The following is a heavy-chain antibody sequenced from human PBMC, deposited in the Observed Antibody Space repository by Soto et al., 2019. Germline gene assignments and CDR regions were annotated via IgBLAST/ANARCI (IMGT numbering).Heavy chain of an antibody. CDR1: GFTFSSYW. D-gene: IGHD3-3*01. Sequence: GGSLRLSCAASGFTFSSYWMHWVRQAPGKGLVWVSRINSDGSSTSYADSVKGRFTISRDNAKNTLYLQMSSLRAEDTAVYYCAREWSYDFWSGYYRYYGMDVWGQGTTVTVSS. J-gene: IGHJ6*02. V-gene: IGHV3-74*01. CDR2: INSDGSST. CDR3: AREWSYDFWSGYYRYYGMDV.